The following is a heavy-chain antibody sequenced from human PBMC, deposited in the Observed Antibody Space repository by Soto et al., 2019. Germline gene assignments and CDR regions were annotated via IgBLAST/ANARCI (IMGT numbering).Heavy chain of an antibody. J-gene: IGHJ6*02. V-gene: IGHV1-69*13. CDR1: GGTFCSYA. CDR3: ARDLAVAGTRWNYYYGMDV. D-gene: IGHD6-19*01. CDR2: IIPIFSTA. Sequence: GASVKVSCKASGGTFCSYAISWLRQAPRQGLEWMGWIIPIFSTATYAQKFQGRVTIAADESISTAYMELSRLRADNTAVYYCARDLAVAGTRWNYYYGMDVWGQGTTVNVSS.